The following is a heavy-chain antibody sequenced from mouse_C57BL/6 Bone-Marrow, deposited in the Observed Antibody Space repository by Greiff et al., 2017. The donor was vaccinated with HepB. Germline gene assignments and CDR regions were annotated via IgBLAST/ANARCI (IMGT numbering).Heavy chain of an antibody. CDR2: IDPSDSYT. D-gene: IGHD2-14*01. CDR1: GYTFTSYW. CDR3: ARGYFGAFDD. Sequence: VQLQQPGAELVKPGASVKLSCKASGYTFTSYWMQWVKQRPGQGLEWIGEIDPSDSYTNYNQKFKGKATLTVDTSSSTAYMQLSSLTSEDSAVYYCARGYFGAFDDWGQGTTLTVSS. V-gene: IGHV1-50*01. J-gene: IGHJ2*01.